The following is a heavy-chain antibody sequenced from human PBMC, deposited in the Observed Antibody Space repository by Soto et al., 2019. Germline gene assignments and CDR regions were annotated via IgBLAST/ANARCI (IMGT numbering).Heavy chain of an antibody. CDR3: ARRGYYYDSSGYYYYYGMDV. D-gene: IGHD3-22*01. CDR2: IYYSGST. CDR1: GGSISSSSYY. Sequence: SETLSLTCTVSGGSISSSSYYWGWIRQPPGKGLEWIGSIYYSGSTYYNPSLKSRVTISVDTSTNQFSVKLSSVTAADTAVYYCARRGYYYDSSGYYYYYGMDVWGQGTTVTVSS. J-gene: IGHJ6*02. V-gene: IGHV4-39*01.